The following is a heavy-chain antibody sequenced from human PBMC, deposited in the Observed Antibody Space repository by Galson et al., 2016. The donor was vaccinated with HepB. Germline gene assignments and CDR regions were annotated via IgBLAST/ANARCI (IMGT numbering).Heavy chain of an antibody. CDR3: AKSQPGYSSGWYTLPIDAFDI. J-gene: IGHJ3*02. V-gene: IGHV3-23*01. CDR1: GFTFSSYA. D-gene: IGHD6-19*01. Sequence: SLRLSCAASGFTFSSYAMSWVRQAPGKGLGWVSTISGSGYNTYYADSVKGRFTISRDNSKNTLYLQMNSLRAEDTAVYYCAKSQPGYSSGWYTLPIDAFDIWGQGTMVTVSS. CDR2: ISGSGYNT.